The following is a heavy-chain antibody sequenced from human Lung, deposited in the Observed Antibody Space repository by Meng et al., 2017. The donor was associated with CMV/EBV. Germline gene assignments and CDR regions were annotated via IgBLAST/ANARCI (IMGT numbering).Heavy chain of an antibody. CDR2: IIPIFGTA. CDR1: GGTFSNYG. D-gene: IGHD1-1*01. V-gene: IGHV1-69*05. CDR3: AREGVVRTTIYVDV. J-gene: IGHJ4*02. Sequence: XVXVSXXASGGTFSNYGVNWVRQAPGQGLEWMGGIIPIFGTANYAQKFQGRVTITTDESTTTAYMELSSLRSDDTAVYYCAREGVVRTTIYVDVWGQGTLVXVSS.